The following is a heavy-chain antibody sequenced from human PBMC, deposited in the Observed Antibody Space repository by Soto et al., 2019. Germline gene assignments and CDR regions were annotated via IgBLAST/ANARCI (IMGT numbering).Heavy chain of an antibody. J-gene: IGHJ6*03. CDR2: ISGSGGST. CDR3: AKDSDIVVVPAISLYCYYYMDV. Sequence: PGGSLRLSCAASGFTFSSYAMSWVRQAPGKGLEWVSAISGSGGSTYYADSVKGRFTISRDNSKNTLYLQMNSLRAEDTAVYYCAKDSDIVVVPAISLYCYYYMDVWGKGTTVTVSS. CDR1: GFTFSSYA. V-gene: IGHV3-23*01. D-gene: IGHD2-2*01.